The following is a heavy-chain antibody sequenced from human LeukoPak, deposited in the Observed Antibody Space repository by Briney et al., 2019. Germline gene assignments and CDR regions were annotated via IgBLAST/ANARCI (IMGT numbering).Heavy chain of an antibody. V-gene: IGHV1-2*02. D-gene: IGHD3-3*01. CDR1: GYTFTGYY. CDR3: ARVREWEEISGAIPDYFDY. CDR2: IKPTSGGT. Sequence: ASVKVSCKASGYTFTGYYIHWVRQAPGQGPEWMGWIKPTSGGTSYAQNLQGRVTMTRDTSINTAYMELSGLRSDDTAVYYCARVREWEEISGAIPDYFDYWGQGTLVTVSS. J-gene: IGHJ4*02.